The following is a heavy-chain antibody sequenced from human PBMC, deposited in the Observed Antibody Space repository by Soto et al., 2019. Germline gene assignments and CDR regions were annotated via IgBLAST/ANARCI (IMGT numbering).Heavy chain of an antibody. J-gene: IGHJ4*02. V-gene: IGHV4-31*11. CDR3: TRVAYGGYVRQNYYFDY. CDR2: IYYSGST. Sequence: SETLSLTCAVSGGSISSGGYSWSWIRQHPGKGLEWIGYIYYSGSTYYNPSLKSRVTISVDTSKNQFSLKLSSVTAADTAVYYCTRVAYGGYVRQNYYFDYWGQGTLVTVSS. CDR1: GGSISSGGYS. D-gene: IGHD5-12*01.